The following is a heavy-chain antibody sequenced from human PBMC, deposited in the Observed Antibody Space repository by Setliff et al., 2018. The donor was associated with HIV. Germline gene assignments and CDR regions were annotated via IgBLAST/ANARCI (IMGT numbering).Heavy chain of an antibody. CDR1: GFTFRHYA. CDR2: VSYDAERK. CDR3: AREFVALGNHFDK. J-gene: IGHJ4*02. Sequence: GGSLRLSCEASGFTFRHYAMHWVRQAPGKGLEWVAVVSYDAERKYYADSVKGRFTISRDNPRNTVYLQMNSLRADDTALYYCAREFVALGNHFDKWGQGTLVTVSS. V-gene: IGHV3-33*08.